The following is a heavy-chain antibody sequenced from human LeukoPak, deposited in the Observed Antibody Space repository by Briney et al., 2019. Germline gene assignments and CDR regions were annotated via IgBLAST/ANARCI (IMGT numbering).Heavy chain of an antibody. D-gene: IGHD6-13*01. Sequence: PSETLSLTCTVSGASVSSGSYYWSWLREPPGKGLEWIGYIYYSGSTNYNPSLKSRVTISVDTSKNQFSLKLSSVTAADTAVYYCARDRGLSSSSWYNWFDPWGQGTLVTVSS. CDR1: GASVSSGSYY. J-gene: IGHJ5*02. V-gene: IGHV4-61*01. CDR3: ARDRGLSSSSWYNWFDP. CDR2: IYYSGST.